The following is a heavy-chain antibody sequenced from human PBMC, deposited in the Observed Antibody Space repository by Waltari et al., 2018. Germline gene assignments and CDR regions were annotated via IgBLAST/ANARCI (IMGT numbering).Heavy chain of an antibody. Sequence: QVQLVQSGSEVKRPGASVKVSCKASGYPFTSYYMHWVRQAPGQGLEWMGIINPSAGSTIYARSFQGRVTMTRDTSTSTVYMELSSLRSEDTAVYYCTRAPFDYRQPFPFDYWGQGTLVTVSS. CDR2: INPSAGST. D-gene: IGHD4-4*01. CDR1: GYPFTSYY. CDR3: TRAPFDYRQPFPFDY. V-gene: IGHV1-46*03. J-gene: IGHJ4*02.